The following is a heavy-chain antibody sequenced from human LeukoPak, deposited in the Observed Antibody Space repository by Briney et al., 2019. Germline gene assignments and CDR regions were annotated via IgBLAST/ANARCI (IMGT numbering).Heavy chain of an antibody. V-gene: IGHV3-21*01. D-gene: IGHD3-22*01. CDR2: ISSSSSYI. Sequence: PGGSLRLSCAASGFTFSSYSMNWVRQAPGKGLEWVSSISSSSSYIYYADSVKGRFTISRDNAKNSLYLQMNSLRAEDTAVYYCARDPLHITMIHTGDYWGQGTLVTVSS. CDR1: GFTFSSYS. CDR3: ARDPLHITMIHTGDY. J-gene: IGHJ4*02.